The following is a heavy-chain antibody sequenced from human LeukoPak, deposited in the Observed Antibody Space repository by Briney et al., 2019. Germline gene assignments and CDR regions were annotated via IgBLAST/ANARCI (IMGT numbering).Heavy chain of an antibody. Sequence: GGSLRLSCAASRFTFTSYTMNWVRQAPGKGLEWISYIRTSGGVVSYTDSVRGRFTISTDSAKNSLYLQMNSLRDDDTAVYYCVRDQFYAFDVWGQGTMVTVSS. CDR1: RFTFTSYT. CDR3: VRDQFYAFDV. J-gene: IGHJ3*01. V-gene: IGHV3-48*02. CDR2: IRTSGGVV.